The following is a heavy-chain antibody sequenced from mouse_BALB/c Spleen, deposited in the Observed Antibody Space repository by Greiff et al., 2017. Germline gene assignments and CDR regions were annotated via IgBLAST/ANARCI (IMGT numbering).Heavy chain of an antibody. V-gene: IGHV1-9*01. Sequence: QVQLQQSGAELMKPGASVKISCKATGYTFSSYWIEWVKQRPGHGLEWIGEILPGSGSTNYNEKFKGKATFTADTSSNTAYMQLSSLTSEDSAVYYCARRDGYFGGGAMDYWGQGTSVTVSS. CDR3: ARRDGYFGGGAMDY. D-gene: IGHD2-3*01. CDR2: ILPGSGST. J-gene: IGHJ4*01. CDR1: GYTFSSYW.